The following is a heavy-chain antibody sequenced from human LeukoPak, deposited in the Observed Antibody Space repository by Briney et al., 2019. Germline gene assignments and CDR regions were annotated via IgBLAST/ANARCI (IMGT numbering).Heavy chain of an antibody. D-gene: IGHD5-18*01. J-gene: IGHJ4*02. V-gene: IGHV4-34*01. Sequence: PSETLSLTCAVYGGSFSGYYWSWIRQPPGKGLEWIGEINHSGSTNYNPSLKSRVTVSVDTSKNQFSLKLSSVTAADTAVYYCARGQSGYSYGYWSDYWGQGTLVTVSS. CDR1: GGSFSGYY. CDR2: INHSGST. CDR3: ARGQSGYSYGYWSDY.